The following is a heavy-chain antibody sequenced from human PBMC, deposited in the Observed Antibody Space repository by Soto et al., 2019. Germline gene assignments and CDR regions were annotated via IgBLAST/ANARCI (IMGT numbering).Heavy chain of an antibody. Sequence: QVQLVQSGAEVKKPGSSVKVSCKASGGTFSSYAISWVRQAPGQGLEWMGGIIPIFGTANYAQKFQGRVTITADETKSTAWMALSSLGSKDTAVYYCARDKGYCSGGTCYDWSAPWGQGTLVTVSS. V-gene: IGHV1-69*12. J-gene: IGHJ5*02. D-gene: IGHD2-15*01. CDR2: IIPIFGTA. CDR1: GGTFSSYA. CDR3: ARDKGYCSGGTCYDWSAP.